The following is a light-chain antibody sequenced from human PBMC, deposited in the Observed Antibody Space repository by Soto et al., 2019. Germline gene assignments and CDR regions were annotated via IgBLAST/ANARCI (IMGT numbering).Light chain of an antibody. CDR3: CSYAGSYTYVV. V-gene: IGLV2-11*01. CDR1: SSDVAAYNY. CDR2: DVS. Sequence: QSALTQPRSVSGSPGQSVTISCTGTSSDVAAYNYVSWYQQHPGKAPKLLICDVSRQPSGVPDRFSGSKSGNTASLTISGLQAEDEADYYCCSYAGSYTYVVFGGGTKVTVL. J-gene: IGLJ2*01.